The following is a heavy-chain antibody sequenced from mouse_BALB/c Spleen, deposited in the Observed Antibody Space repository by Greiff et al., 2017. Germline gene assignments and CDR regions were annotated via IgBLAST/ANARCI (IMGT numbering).Heavy chain of an antibody. Sequence: EVNVVESGGGLVQPGGSLKLSCAASGFTFSSYTMSWVRQTPEKRLEWVAYISNGGGSTYYPDTVKGRFTISRDNAKNTLYLQMSSLKSEDTAMYYCARPTHYYGSCPLYAMDYWGQGTSVTVSS. J-gene: IGHJ4*01. V-gene: IGHV5-12-2*01. CDR2: ISNGGGST. D-gene: IGHD1-1*01. CDR1: GFTFSSYT. CDR3: ARPTHYYGSCPLYAMDY.